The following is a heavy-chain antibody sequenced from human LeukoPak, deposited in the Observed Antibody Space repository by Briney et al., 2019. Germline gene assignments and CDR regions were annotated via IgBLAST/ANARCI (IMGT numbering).Heavy chain of an antibody. D-gene: IGHD2-8*01. Sequence: GGSLRLSCAASGFTFSSYGMHWVRQAPGKGLEWVADISFDGSFRYYADSVKGRFTISRDNSKNTVYLQMSSLRTEDTAVYYCASLPVARLYGPFDYWGQGTLVTVSS. CDR3: ASLPVARLYGPFDY. J-gene: IGHJ4*02. V-gene: IGHV3-30*03. CDR2: ISFDGSFR. CDR1: GFTFSSYG.